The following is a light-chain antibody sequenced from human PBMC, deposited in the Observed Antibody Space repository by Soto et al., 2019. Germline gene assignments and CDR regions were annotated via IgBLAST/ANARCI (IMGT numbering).Light chain of an antibody. CDR3: KQNNIYPLT. CDR1: QSISTW. J-gene: IGKJ4*01. CDR2: KAS. V-gene: IGKV1-5*03. Sequence: DIQMTQSPSTLSASVGDRVTITCRASQSISTWLAWYQQKPGKAPKLLIYKASNLEGGVPSRFSGSGSGTKFNITIINLQPNDFAPYYYKQNNIYPLTFGGGTTVRSN.